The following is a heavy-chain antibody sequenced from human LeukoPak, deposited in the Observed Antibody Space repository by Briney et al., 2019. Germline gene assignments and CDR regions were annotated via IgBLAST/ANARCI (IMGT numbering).Heavy chain of an antibody. CDR1: GFTFSSYA. CDR2: ISGSGGST. J-gene: IGHJ4*02. V-gene: IGHV3-23*01. CDR3: AKWTNLNYYDSSGYSPPGAY. Sequence: GGSLRLSCAASGFTFSSYAMSWVRQAPGKGLEWVSAISGSGGSTYYADSVKGRFTISRDNSKDTLYLQMNSLRAEDTAVYYCAKWTNLNYYDSSGYSPPGAYWGQGTLVTVSS. D-gene: IGHD3-22*01.